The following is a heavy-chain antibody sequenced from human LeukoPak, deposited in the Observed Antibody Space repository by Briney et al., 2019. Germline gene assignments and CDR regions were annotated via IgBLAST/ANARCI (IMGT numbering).Heavy chain of an antibody. V-gene: IGHV3-21*04. CDR2: ISSSSSYI. CDR3: ARALQLWWSAGMDV. CDR1: GFTFSSYS. Sequence: GGSLRLSCAASGFTFSSYSMNWVRQAPGKGLEWVSSISSSSSYIYYADSVKGRFTISRDNAKNSLYLQMNSLRAEDTAVYYCARALQLWWSAGMDVWGQGTTVTVSS. J-gene: IGHJ6*02. D-gene: IGHD5-18*01.